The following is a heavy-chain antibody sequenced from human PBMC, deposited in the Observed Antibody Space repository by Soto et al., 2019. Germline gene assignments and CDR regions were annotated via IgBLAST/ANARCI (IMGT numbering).Heavy chain of an antibody. CDR3: ARDIGSIRDIVDARGDYYGMDV. D-gene: IGHD5-12*01. Sequence: GASVKVSCKASGGTFSSYAISWVRQAPGQGLEWMGGIIPIFGTANYAQKFQGRVAITADESTSTAYMELSSLRSEDTAVYYCARDIGSIRDIVDARGDYYGMDVWGQGTTVTVSS. J-gene: IGHJ6*02. V-gene: IGHV1-69*13. CDR1: GGTFSSYA. CDR2: IIPIFGTA.